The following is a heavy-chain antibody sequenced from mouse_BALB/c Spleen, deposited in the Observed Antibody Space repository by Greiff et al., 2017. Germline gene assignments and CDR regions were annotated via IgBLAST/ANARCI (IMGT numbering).Heavy chain of an antibody. CDR3: ARLVSYAMDY. CDR1: GYSITSDYA. J-gene: IGHJ4*01. CDR2: ISYSGST. V-gene: IGHV3-2*02. Sequence: DVQLQESGPGLVKPSQSLSLTCTVTGYSITSDYAWNWIRQFPGNKLEWMGYISYSGSTSYNPSLKSRISITRDTSKNQFFLQLNSVTTEDTATYYCARLVSYAMDYWGQGTSVTVSS. D-gene: IGHD2-2*01.